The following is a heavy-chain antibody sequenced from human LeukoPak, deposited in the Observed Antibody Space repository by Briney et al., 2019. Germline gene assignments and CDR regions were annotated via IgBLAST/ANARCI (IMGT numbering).Heavy chain of an antibody. CDR3: ASLGYCSGGSCPLDY. CDR1: GYTFTSYY. Sequence: GASVKVSCKASGYTFTSYYMYWVRQAPGQGLEWMGWINPNSGGTNYAQKFQGRVTMTRDTSISTAYMELSRLRSDDTAVYYCASLGYCSGGSCPLDYWGQGTLVTVSS. CDR2: INPNSGGT. V-gene: IGHV1-2*02. J-gene: IGHJ4*02. D-gene: IGHD2-15*01.